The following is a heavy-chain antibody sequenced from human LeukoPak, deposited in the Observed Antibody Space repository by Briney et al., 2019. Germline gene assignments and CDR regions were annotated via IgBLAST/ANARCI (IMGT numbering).Heavy chain of an antibody. Sequence: PSETLSLTCAVYGGSFSGYYWSWIRQPPGKGLEWIGEINHSGSTNYNPSLKSRVTISVDTSKNQFSLKLSSVTAADTAVYYCARPTLRDPWGQGTLVTVSS. V-gene: IGHV4-34*01. J-gene: IGHJ5*02. CDR3: ARPTLRDP. CDR2: INHSGST. CDR1: GGSFSGYY.